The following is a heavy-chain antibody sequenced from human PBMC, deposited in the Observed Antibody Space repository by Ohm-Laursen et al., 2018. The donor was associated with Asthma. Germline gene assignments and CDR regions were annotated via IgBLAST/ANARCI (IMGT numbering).Heavy chain of an antibody. CDR1: GFTFSNYI. CDR3: ARADSSNWDFDY. D-gene: IGHD6-13*01. J-gene: IGHJ4*02. CDR2: INGDSKSI. V-gene: IGHV3-48*02. Sequence: SLRLSCTASGFTFSNYIMNWVRQAPGKGLDWVSYINGDSKSIHYGDSVRGRFTISRDNAKNSLYLQMNNLRDEDTAVYYCARADSSNWDFDYWGPGTQVTVSS.